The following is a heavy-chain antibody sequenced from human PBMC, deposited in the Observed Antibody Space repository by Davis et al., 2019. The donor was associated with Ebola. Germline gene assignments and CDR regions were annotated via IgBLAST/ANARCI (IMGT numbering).Heavy chain of an antibody. CDR2: IYSGGST. D-gene: IGHD6-19*01. V-gene: IGHV3-53*04. Sequence: PGGSLRLSCAASGFTVSSNYMSWVRQAPGKGLEWVSVIYSGGSTYYADSVKGRFTISRHNSKNTLYLQMNSLRAEDTAVYYCARWKYPRQWLNPRPGYFDYWGQGTLVTVSS. J-gene: IGHJ4*02. CDR1: GFTVSSNY. CDR3: ARWKYPRQWLNPRPGYFDY.